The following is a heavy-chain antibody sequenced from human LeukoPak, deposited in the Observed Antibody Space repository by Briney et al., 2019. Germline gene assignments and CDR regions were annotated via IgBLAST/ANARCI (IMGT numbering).Heavy chain of an antibody. D-gene: IGHD2-15*01. Sequence: GGSLRLSCAASGFTFSSYAMHWVCQAPGKGLEYVSAISSNGGSTYYANSVKGRFTISRDNSKNTLYLQMGSLRAEDMAVYYCARDLEGSLDYWGQGTLVTVSS. CDR3: ARDLEGSLDY. CDR2: ISSNGGST. J-gene: IGHJ4*02. CDR1: GFTFSSYA. V-gene: IGHV3-64*01.